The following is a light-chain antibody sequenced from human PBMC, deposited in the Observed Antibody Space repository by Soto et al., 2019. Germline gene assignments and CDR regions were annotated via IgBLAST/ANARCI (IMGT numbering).Light chain of an antibody. Sequence: QSALTQPRSVSGSPGQSVTISCTGTSSDVGGYNYVSWYQQHPGKAPKLMIYDVSKWPSGVPDRFSGSRSGNTASLTISGLQAEYEADYYCCSYAGSYTGVFGGGTKLTVL. V-gene: IGLV2-11*01. CDR3: CSYAGSYTGV. CDR1: SSDVGGYNY. CDR2: DVS. J-gene: IGLJ3*02.